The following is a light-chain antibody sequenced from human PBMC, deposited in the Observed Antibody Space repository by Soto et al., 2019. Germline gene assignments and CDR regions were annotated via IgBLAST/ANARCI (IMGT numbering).Light chain of an antibody. J-gene: IGKJ1*01. CDR3: QQYNNWPWT. CDR1: QSVSSD. CDR2: GAS. V-gene: IGKV3-15*01. Sequence: EKVMTQSPATLSVSPGERATLSCRASQSVSSDLAWYQQKPGQAPRLLIYGASTRATGIPARFSGSGSGTEFTLIISSLQSEDVAVYFCQQYNNWPWTFGQGTKVEIK.